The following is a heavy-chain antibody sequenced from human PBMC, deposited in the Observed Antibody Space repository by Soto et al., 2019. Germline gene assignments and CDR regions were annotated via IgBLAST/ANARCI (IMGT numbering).Heavy chain of an antibody. CDR3: ARDEKRDGMDV. J-gene: IGHJ6*02. V-gene: IGHV4-30-4*01. CDR2: IYYSGST. Sequence: PSETLSLTCTVSGGSISSGDYYWSWIRQPPGKGLEWIGYIYYSGSTYYNPSLKSRVTISVDTSKNQFSLKLSSVTAADTAVYYCARDEKRDGMDVWGQGTTVTVSS. CDR1: GGSISSGDYY.